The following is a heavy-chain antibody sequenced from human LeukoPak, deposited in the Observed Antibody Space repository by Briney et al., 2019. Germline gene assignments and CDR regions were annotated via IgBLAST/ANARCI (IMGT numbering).Heavy chain of an antibody. J-gene: IGHJ4*02. CDR3: ALVYSYGQIDY. D-gene: IGHD5-18*01. V-gene: IGHV3-48*01. CDR1: GFTFSSYS. Sequence: GGSLRLSCAASGFTFSSYSMNWVRQAPGKGLEWVSYISSSSTIYYADSVKGRFTISRDNAKNSLYLQMNSLRAEDTAVYYCALVYSYGQIDYWGQGTLVTVSS. CDR2: ISSSSTI.